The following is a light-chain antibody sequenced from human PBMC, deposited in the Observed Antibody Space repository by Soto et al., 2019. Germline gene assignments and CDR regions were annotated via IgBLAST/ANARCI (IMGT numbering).Light chain of an antibody. CDR3: QQSYITPRI. CDR1: QSVRDY. J-gene: IGKJ1*01. CDR2: AAS. V-gene: IGKV1-39*01. Sequence: IQMIQSPFSLFASVGDRVTLTCQASQSVRDYVNWYQQRPGKAPNLLIYAASTLHNGVPSRFSGSGSGTFFTLTINGLQPEDFATYYCQQSYITPRIFGQGTKVEV.